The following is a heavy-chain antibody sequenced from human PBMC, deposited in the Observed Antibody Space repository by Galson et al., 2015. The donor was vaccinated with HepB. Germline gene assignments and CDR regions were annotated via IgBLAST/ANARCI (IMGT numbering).Heavy chain of an antibody. CDR3: ATPPYDFGGALGY. Sequence: TLSLTCTVSGGSISSSSYYWGWIRQPPGKGLEWIGSIYSSGSTYYHPSLESRITISVDTSKNQLSLKLSSVTAADTAVYYCATPPYDFGGALGYWGQGTLVTVSS. CDR2: IYSSGST. J-gene: IGHJ4*02. D-gene: IGHD3-3*01. V-gene: IGHV4-39*07. CDR1: GGSISSSSYY.